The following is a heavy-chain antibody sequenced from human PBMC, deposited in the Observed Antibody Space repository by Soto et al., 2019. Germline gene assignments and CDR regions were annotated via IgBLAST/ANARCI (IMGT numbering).Heavy chain of an antibody. CDR3: ARSPSSGYYRSAFDI. Sequence: PGGSLRLSCAASGFTFSSYAMSWVRQAPGKGLEWVSAISGSGGSTYYADSVKGRFTISRDNSKNTLYLQMNSLRAEDTAVYYCARSPSSGYYRSAFDIWGQGTMVTVSS. J-gene: IGHJ3*02. CDR1: GFTFSSYA. D-gene: IGHD3-22*01. CDR2: ISGSGGST. V-gene: IGHV3-23*01.